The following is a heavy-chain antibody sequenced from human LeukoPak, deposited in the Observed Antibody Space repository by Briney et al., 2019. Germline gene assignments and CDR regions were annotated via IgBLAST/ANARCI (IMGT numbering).Heavy chain of an antibody. CDR1: GVSISSYH. V-gene: IGHV4-59*08. CDR3: ARLSVLFDY. Sequence: SETLSLTCTVSGVSISSYHWSWLRQPPGKGLEWIGYIYYTGSTNYNPSLKSRVTISVDTSKNQFSLKLSSVTAADSAVYYCARLSVLFDYGGQGTLVTVSS. D-gene: IGHD3-10*01. J-gene: IGHJ4*02. CDR2: IYYTGST.